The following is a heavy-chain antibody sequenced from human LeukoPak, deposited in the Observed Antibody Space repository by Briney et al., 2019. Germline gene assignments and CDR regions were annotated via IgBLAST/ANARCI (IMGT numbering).Heavy chain of an antibody. J-gene: IGHJ1*01. V-gene: IGHV4-59*08. CDR2: IYDRGST. CDR1: GGSISSYY. Sequence: SSETLSLTCTVSGGSISSYYWSWIRQPPGKGLEWIGNIYDRGSTKYNPSLKSRVTISVDTSKNQFSLKLSSVTAADTAVYHCASSPRGTEYFHHWGQGTLVTVSS. D-gene: IGHD3-10*01. CDR3: ASSPRGTEYFHH.